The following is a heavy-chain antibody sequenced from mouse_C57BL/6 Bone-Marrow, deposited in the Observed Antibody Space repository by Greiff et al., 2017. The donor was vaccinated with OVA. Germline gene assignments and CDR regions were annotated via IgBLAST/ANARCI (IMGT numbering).Heavy chain of an antibody. CDR2: IRLKSDNYAT. V-gene: IGHV6-3*01. Sequence: EVMLVESGGGLVQPGGSMKLSCVASGFTFSNYWMNWVRQSPEKGLEWVAQIRLKSDNYATHYAESVKGRFTISRDDSKSSVYLQMNNLRAEDTGIYYCTPDYDYDVRDWFAYWGQGTLVTVSA. CDR3: TPDYDYDVRDWFAY. CDR1: GFTFSNYW. J-gene: IGHJ3*01. D-gene: IGHD2-4*01.